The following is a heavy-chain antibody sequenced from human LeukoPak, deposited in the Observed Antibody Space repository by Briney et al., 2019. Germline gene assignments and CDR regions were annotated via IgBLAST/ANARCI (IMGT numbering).Heavy chain of an antibody. D-gene: IGHD4-23*01. CDR3: ARHQDYGGNSGLFY. CDR1: GGSFSGYY. V-gene: IGHV4-34*01. Sequence: SETLSLTCAVYGGSFSGYYWSWIRQPPGKGLEWIGEINHSGSTNYNPPLKSRVTMSVDTSRNQFSLKLTSVTAADTAMYYCARHQDYGGNSGLFYWGQGTLVTVSS. CDR2: INHSGST. J-gene: IGHJ4*02.